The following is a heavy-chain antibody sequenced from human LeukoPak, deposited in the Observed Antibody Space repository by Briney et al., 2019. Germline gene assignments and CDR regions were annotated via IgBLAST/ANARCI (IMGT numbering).Heavy chain of an antibody. CDR2: IKQDGSEK. D-gene: IGHD3-22*01. CDR3: ARDLGQYYDTSDNWFDS. Sequence: GGSLRLSCAASGFTFSSYWMSWVRQAPGKGLEWVANIKQDGSEKYYVDSVKGRFTISRDNAKNTLNLQMNSLRAEDTAVYYCARDLGQYYDTSDNWFDSWGQGTLVTVSS. J-gene: IGHJ5*01. V-gene: IGHV3-7*01. CDR1: GFTFSSYW.